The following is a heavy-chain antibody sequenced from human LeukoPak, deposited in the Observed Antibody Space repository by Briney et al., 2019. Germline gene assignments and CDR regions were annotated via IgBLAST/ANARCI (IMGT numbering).Heavy chain of an antibody. CDR2: INPKSGGT. CDR3: ATYYYDSSGYYFDY. Sequence: ASVKVSCKASGYTFTDYYMHWVRQAPGQGLEWMGWINPKSGGTNSAQKFQGRVTMPRDTSISTAYMEVSRLRSDDTAVYYCATYYYDSSGYYFDYWGQGTLVTVSS. D-gene: IGHD3-22*01. J-gene: IGHJ4*02. CDR1: GYTFTDYY. V-gene: IGHV1-2*02.